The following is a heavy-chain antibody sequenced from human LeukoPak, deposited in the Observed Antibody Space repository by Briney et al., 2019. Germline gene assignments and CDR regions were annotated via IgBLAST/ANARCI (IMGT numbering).Heavy chain of an antibody. CDR1: GFTFSSHA. Sequence: GGSLRLSCVASGFTFSSHAMNWVRQAPGKGLEWVSGISGSGGKTYYADSVKGRFTIFRDNSKNRLYLQMNSLRAEDTAVYYCAISYDFWSGYNDAFDIWGQGTMVTVSS. CDR3: AISYDFWSGYNDAFDI. D-gene: IGHD3-3*01. CDR2: ISGSGGKT. V-gene: IGHV3-23*01. J-gene: IGHJ3*02.